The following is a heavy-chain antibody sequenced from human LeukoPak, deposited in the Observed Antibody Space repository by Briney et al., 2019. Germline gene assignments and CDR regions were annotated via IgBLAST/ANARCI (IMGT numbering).Heavy chain of an antibody. CDR2: ISSTSSYT. D-gene: IGHD5-18*01. V-gene: IGHV3-11*03. CDR1: GFTFSDYY. J-gene: IGHJ4*02. CDR3: ARSNRGVIQLPDY. Sequence: GESLRLACAASGFTFSDYYMSWIRQAPGKGLEWVSYISSTSSYTNYADSVKGRFTISRDNAKNSLYLQMNSLRAEDTAVYYCARSNRGVIQLPDYWGQGTLVTVSS.